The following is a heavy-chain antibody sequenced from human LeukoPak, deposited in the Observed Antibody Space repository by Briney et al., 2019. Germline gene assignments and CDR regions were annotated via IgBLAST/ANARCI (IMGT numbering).Heavy chain of an antibody. D-gene: IGHD2-21*02. V-gene: IGHV1-2*02. Sequence: ASVKVSCKASGYTFTGYYMHWVRQAPGQGLEWMGWINPNSGGTNYAQKFQGRVTMTRDTSISTAYMELSRLRSDDTAVYYCARGVCGGDCYLRDYYYYGMDVWGQGTTVTVSS. CDR3: ARGVCGGDCYLRDYYYYGMDV. J-gene: IGHJ6*02. CDR1: GYTFTGYY. CDR2: INPNSGGT.